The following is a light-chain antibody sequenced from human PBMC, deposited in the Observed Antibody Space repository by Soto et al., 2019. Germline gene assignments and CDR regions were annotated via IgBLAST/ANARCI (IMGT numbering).Light chain of an antibody. CDR2: GAS. J-gene: IGKJ1*01. CDR1: QSVSSN. Sequence: EIVMTQSPATLSVSPGERATLSCRASQSVSSNLAWYQQKPCQAPRLLIYGASTRATGIPARFSGSGSGTEFTLTISSLQTKDFAVYYCQQDNNWPPWTFGQGNKVEIK. V-gene: IGKV3-15*01. CDR3: QQDNNWPPWT.